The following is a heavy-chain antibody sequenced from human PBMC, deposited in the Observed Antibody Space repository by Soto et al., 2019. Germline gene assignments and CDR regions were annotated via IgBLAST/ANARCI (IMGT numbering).Heavy chain of an antibody. Sequence: DVRLVESGGDLVKPGGSLRVSCAASGFTFMSYSMNWVRQAPGKVLEWVASISGTGRVTYYANLVKGRFTITRDNDNNSLYLQMNSLRAEDTAVYYCARDLIRIRGLIPCDSWVQGTLVTVSS. D-gene: IGHD3-10*01. CDR2: ISGTGRVT. V-gene: IGHV3-21*01. CDR1: GFTFMSYS. J-gene: IGHJ4*02. CDR3: ARDLIRIRGLIPCDS.